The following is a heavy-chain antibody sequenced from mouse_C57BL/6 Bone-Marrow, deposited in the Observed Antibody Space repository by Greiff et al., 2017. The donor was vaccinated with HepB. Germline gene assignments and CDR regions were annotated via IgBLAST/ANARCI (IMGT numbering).Heavy chain of an antibody. Sequence: EVKLVESGGGLVKPGGSLKLSCAASGFTFSDYGMHWVRQAPEKGLEWVAYISSGSSTIYYADTVKGRFTISRDNAKNTLFLQMTSLRSEDTAMYYCARGYYGSSPYWYFDVWGTVTTVTVSS. D-gene: IGHD1-1*01. V-gene: IGHV5-17*01. CDR1: GFTFSDYG. CDR2: ISSGSSTI. J-gene: IGHJ1*03. CDR3: ARGYYGSSPYWYFDV.